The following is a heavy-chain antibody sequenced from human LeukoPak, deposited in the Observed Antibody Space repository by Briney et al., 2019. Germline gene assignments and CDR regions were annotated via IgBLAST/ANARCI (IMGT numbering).Heavy chain of an antibody. CDR3: ARQAGSGGCLDY. CDR1: GDSIGGSVDC. Sequence: SETLSLTCTVSGDSIGGSVDCWVWIRQPPGKGLEWIGSIFYSGRTYYNPSLKSRVTISVDTSKNQFSLKLTSVTAADTAVYYCARQAGSGGCLDYWGQGTLVTVSS. V-gene: IGHV4-39*01. J-gene: IGHJ4*02. D-gene: IGHD3-10*01. CDR2: IFYSGRT.